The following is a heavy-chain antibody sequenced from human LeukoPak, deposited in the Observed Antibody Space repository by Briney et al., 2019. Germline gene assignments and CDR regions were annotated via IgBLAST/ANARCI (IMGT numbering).Heavy chain of an antibody. V-gene: IGHV3-48*03. CDR2: ISSGGSPI. Sequence: GGSLRLSCAASGFTFSSYEMNWVRQAPGKGLEWVSYISSGGSPIYYADSVKGRFTISRDNAKNSLYLQMDSLRAEVTAVYYCARDGCSSTSCYDAFDVWGQGTMVTVSS. D-gene: IGHD2-2*01. CDR1: GFTFSSYE. J-gene: IGHJ3*01. CDR3: ARDGCSSTSCYDAFDV.